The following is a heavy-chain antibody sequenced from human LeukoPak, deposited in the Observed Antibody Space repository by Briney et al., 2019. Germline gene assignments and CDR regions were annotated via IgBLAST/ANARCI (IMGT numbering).Heavy chain of an antibody. Sequence: ASVKVSCKASGYTFTGYYMHWVRQAPGQGLEWMGWINPNSGGTNYAQKFQGWVTMTRDTSISTAYMELRSLRSDDTAVYYCARDGRWFGELKPDYWGQGTLVTVSS. D-gene: IGHD3-10*01. CDR1: GYTFTGYY. V-gene: IGHV1-2*04. CDR2: INPNSGGT. CDR3: ARDGRWFGELKPDY. J-gene: IGHJ4*02.